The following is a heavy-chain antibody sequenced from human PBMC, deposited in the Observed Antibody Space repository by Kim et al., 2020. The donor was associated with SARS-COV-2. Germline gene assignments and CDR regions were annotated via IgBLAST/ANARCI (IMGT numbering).Heavy chain of an antibody. J-gene: IGHJ4*02. D-gene: IGHD2-21*01. V-gene: IGHV3-74*01. CDR3: VHGRFYSY. CDR2: DGIGT. Sequence: DGIGTLEGDSVNGRFTVSRDNAKNTLYLQMNSLRDDDTAVYYCVHGRFYSYWGQGTVVTVSS.